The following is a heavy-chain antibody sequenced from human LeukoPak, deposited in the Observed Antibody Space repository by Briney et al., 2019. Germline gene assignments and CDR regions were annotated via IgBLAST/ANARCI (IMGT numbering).Heavy chain of an antibody. CDR2: ISYDGSNK. J-gene: IGHJ4*02. Sequence: GGSLRLSCAASGFTFSSYSMNWVRQAPGKGLEWVAVISYDGSNKYYADSVKGRFTISRDNSKNTLYLQMNSLRAEDTAVYYCARVGITMVRGVPAPIDYWGQGTLVTVSS. V-gene: IGHV3-30*03. D-gene: IGHD3-10*01. CDR1: GFTFSSYS. CDR3: ARVGITMVRGVPAPIDY.